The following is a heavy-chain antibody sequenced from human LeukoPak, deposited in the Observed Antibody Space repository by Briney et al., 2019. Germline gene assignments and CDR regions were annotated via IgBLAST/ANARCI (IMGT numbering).Heavy chain of an antibody. J-gene: IGHJ4*02. CDR2: IIPIFGTA. CDR3: ARNRLPYGGQRAFDY. CDR1: GYTFSSYA. Sequence: SVKVSCKASGYTFSSYAISWVRQAPGQGLEWMGGIIPIFGTANYAQKFQGRVTITADKSTSTAYMELSSLRSEDTAVYYCARNRLPYGGQRAFDYWGQGTLVTVSS. D-gene: IGHD4-23*01. V-gene: IGHV1-69*06.